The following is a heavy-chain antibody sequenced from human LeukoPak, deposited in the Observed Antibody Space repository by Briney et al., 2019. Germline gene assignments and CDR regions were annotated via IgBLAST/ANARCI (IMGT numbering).Heavy chain of an antibody. J-gene: IGHJ4*02. CDR1: GYTFTSYY. CDR3: ARDTGFNYGDYASSFDY. Sequence: ASVKVSCKASGYTFTSYYMHWVRQAPGQGLEWMGIINPSGGSTSYAQKFQGRVTMTRDMSTSTVYMELSSLRSEDTAVYYCARDTGFNYGDYASSFDYWGQGTLVTVSS. V-gene: IGHV1-46*01. CDR2: INPSGGST. D-gene: IGHD4-17*01.